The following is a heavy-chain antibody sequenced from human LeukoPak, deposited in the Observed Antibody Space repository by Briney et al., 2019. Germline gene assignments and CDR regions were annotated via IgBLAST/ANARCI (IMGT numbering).Heavy chain of an antibody. D-gene: IGHD6-13*01. CDR2: INPSSGGT. Sequence: ASVKVSCKASGYTFTGYYMHWVRQAPGQGLEWMGWINPSSGGTNYAQKFQGRVTMTRDTSISTAYMELSRLRSDDTAVYYCARDLSSSWYLSDYYMDVWGKGTTVTVSS. V-gene: IGHV1-2*02. CDR3: ARDLSSSWYLSDYYMDV. CDR1: GYTFTGYY. J-gene: IGHJ6*03.